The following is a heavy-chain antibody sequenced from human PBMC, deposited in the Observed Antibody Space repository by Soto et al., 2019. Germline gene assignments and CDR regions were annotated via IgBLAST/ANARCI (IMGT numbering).Heavy chain of an antibody. CDR1: GYTFTSYG. V-gene: IGHV1-18*01. CDR3: ARDTNTDMAPSLFDY. J-gene: IGHJ4*02. D-gene: IGHD5-18*01. CDR2: ISAYNGNT. Sequence: ASVKVSCKASGYTFTSYGISWVRQAPGQGLEWMGWISAYNGNTNYAQKLQGRVTMTTDTSTSTAYMELRSLRSDDTAVYYCARDTNTDMAPSLFDYWGQGTLVTVSS.